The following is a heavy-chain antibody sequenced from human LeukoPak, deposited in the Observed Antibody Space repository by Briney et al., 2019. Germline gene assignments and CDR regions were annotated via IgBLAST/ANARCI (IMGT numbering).Heavy chain of an antibody. CDR2: ISYDGSNK. D-gene: IGHD3-10*01. CDR3: AKAGTYYFDY. Sequence: GGSLRLSCAASRFTFTSYGMHWVRQAPGKGLEWVALISYDGSNKYYADSVKGRFTISRDNSKNTLYLQMNSLRAEDTAIYYCAKAGTYYFDYWGQGTLVPVSS. V-gene: IGHV3-30*18. J-gene: IGHJ4*02. CDR1: RFTFTSYG.